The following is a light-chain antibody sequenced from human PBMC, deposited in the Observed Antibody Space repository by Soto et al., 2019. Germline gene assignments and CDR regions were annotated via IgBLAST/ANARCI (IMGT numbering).Light chain of an antibody. CDR2: AAS. J-gene: IGKJ4*01. Sequence: IVLTQSPGTLSLSPGERATLYCRASQSVSSSYFACYQQRPGQAPRLLIYAASTRATGVPARFSGSGSETEFTLTITTLQSEDSAVYYCQQYNHWPLSFGVGTKVDIK. CDR1: QSVSSSY. V-gene: IGKV3-15*01. CDR3: QQYNHWPLS.